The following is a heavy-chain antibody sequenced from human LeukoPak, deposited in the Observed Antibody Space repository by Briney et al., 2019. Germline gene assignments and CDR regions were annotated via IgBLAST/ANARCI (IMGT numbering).Heavy chain of an antibody. D-gene: IGHD2-2*01. CDR3: ARDCVGTNCFARWFHP. Sequence: KSGGSLRLSCAASGFTFSIYWMSWVRQAPGKGLEWVANIKQDGTEKYYVDSVEGRFTISRDNAKNSLYLQMNSLRAEDTAVYYCARDCVGTNCFARWFHPWGQGTLVTVSS. J-gene: IGHJ5*02. CDR1: GFTFSIYW. CDR2: IKQDGTEK. V-gene: IGHV3-7*01.